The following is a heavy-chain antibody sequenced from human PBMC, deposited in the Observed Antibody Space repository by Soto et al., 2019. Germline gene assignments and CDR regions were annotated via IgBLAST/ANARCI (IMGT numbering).Heavy chain of an antibody. Sequence: QVRLVQSGAEVKKPGSSVKVSCEASGGTFSSYAVTWVRQAPGQGLEWMGGIIPIVTTPNYAQKFQGRLTISADKSTSTSYMELSSMRSEDTGVYYGARVGYNFGRRYHYYGMDVWGQGTTVIVSS. D-gene: IGHD1-1*01. V-gene: IGHV1-69*06. CDR1: GGTFSSYA. J-gene: IGHJ6*02. CDR2: IIPIVTTP. CDR3: ARVGYNFGRRYHYYGMDV.